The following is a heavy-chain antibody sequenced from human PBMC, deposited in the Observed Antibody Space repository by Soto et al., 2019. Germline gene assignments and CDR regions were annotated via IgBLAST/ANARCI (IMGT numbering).Heavy chain of an antibody. CDR2: IKPDGNEK. J-gene: IGHJ3*01. D-gene: IGHD3-22*01. Sequence: GGALRHSCAGSGCSLTSYWMSWGRQVPGKGLEWVANIKPDGNEKGYVDSVKGRFTISRDNAKNSLYLQMSRLRAEDTAVYYCARGDYHDISGPFSDAFDLCGQGTMVTVSS. V-gene: IGHV3-7*04. CDR3: ARGDYHDISGPFSDAFDL. CDR1: GCSLTSYW.